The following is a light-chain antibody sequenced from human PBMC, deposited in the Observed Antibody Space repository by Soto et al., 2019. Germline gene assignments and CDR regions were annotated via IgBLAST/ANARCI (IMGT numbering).Light chain of an antibody. CDR1: QSVSSN. Sequence: IVLTQSPATLSLSLGERATLSCRASQSVSSNLAWYQQKPGQPPRLLIYDASNRAAGIPARFSGSGSGTDFTFTISSLEPEDFAVYYCQHRSIWPLTFGGGTKVEVK. CDR3: QHRSIWPLT. CDR2: DAS. V-gene: IGKV3-11*01. J-gene: IGKJ4*01.